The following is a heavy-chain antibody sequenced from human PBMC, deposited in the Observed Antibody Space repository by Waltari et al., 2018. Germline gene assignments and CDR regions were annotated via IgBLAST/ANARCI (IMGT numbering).Heavy chain of an antibody. J-gene: IGHJ4*02. CDR3: ARARDEKTAMVYFDH. CDR2: LYDAGSS. V-gene: IGHV3-66*02. Sequence: VESGGGLVHPGEFLRLSCAASGFTVSSNHMSWVRQAPGKGLEWVSLLYDAGSSYYPDSVRGRFTISRDNSKNTVHLQMNSLRVDDTATYYCARARDEKTAMVYFDHWGQGTLVSVSS. CDR1: GFTVSSNH. D-gene: IGHD3-10*01.